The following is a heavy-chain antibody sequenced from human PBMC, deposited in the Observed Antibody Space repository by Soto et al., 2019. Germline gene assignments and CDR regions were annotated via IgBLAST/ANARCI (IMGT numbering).Heavy chain of an antibody. J-gene: IGHJ1*01. D-gene: IGHD1-26*01. CDR3: AKEGWASSRPEYFQH. Sequence: EVQLLESGGGLVQPGGSLRISCTASGFTFNSYAMTWVRQAPGKGLVWVSTITPRSRGTYYADSVKGRFTISRDNSNNTLYLQMNNLRAEDTAVYYCAKEGWASSRPEYFQHWGQGTLVTASS. V-gene: IGHV3-23*01. CDR2: ITPRSRGT. CDR1: GFTFNSYA.